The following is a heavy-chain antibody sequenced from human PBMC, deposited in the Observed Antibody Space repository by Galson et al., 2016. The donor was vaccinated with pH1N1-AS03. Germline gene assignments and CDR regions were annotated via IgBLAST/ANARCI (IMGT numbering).Heavy chain of an antibody. Sequence: SLRLSCAASGFRFIDYWMTWVRQAPGKGLEWVANIDQDGSEKYYMDSVEGRFTISRDNAKNSLSLQMNSLRSEDTAVYYCTSGMVELEYWGQGTLVTVSS. D-gene: IGHD3-10*01. V-gene: IGHV3-7*01. CDR2: IDQDGSEK. CDR3: TSGMVELEY. CDR1: GFRFIDYW. J-gene: IGHJ4*02.